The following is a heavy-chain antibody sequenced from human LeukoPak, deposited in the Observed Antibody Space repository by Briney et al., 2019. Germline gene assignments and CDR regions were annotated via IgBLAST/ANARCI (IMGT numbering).Heavy chain of an antibody. CDR2: INPNSGGT. CDR1: GYTFTGYY. D-gene: IGHD2-2*01. J-gene: IGHJ6*02. V-gene: IGHV1-2*06. CDR3: ARATVIVPAARLDV. Sequence: ASVKVSCKASGYTFTGYYMHWVRQAPGQGLEWMGRINPNSGGTNYAQKFQGRVTMTRDTSISTAYMELSSLGSGDTAVYYCARATVIVPAARLDVWGQGTTVIVSS.